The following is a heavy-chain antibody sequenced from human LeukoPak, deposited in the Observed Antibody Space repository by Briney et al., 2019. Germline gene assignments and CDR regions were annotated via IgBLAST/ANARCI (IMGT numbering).Heavy chain of an antibody. J-gene: IGHJ6*04. Sequence: PSETLSLTCTVSGGSISSYYWSWIRQPPGKGLEWIGYIYYSESTNYNPSLKSRVTISVDTSKNQFSLKLSSVTAADTAVYYCARRHDYVWGADVWGKGTTVTVSS. CDR3: ARRHDYVWGADV. CDR1: GGSISSYY. CDR2: IYYSEST. D-gene: IGHD3-16*01. V-gene: IGHV4-59*08.